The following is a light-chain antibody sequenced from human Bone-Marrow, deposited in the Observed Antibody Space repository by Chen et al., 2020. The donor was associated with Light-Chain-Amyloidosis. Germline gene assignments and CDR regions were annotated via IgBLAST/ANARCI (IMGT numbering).Light chain of an antibody. V-gene: IGLV2-23*02. CDR1: TSDIGTYDF. CDR3: ASYAKGNIVV. Sequence: QSALTQPASASGSPGQSITISCTGTTSDIGTYDFVSWYQQFPDRAPKLIIFNISVRSSGTSRRFSGSKSGNTASLTISGLQPDDEGVYFCASYAKGNIVVFGGGSTLTV. CDR2: NIS. J-gene: IGLJ2*01.